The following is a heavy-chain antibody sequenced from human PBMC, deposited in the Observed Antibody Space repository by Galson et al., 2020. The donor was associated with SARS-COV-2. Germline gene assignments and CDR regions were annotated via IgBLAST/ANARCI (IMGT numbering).Heavy chain of an antibody. D-gene: IGHD3-3*01. V-gene: IGHV3-15*01. CDR2: IRSKSDGGTT. J-gene: IGHJ4*02. CDR1: GFTFSKAW. CDR3: ATRSTDEIFAPFDY. Sequence: AGSLRLSCTGSGFTFSKAWMNWIRQAPGKGLEWLGRIRSKSDGGTTDYAAPVKGRFRISRDDSKNMVDLHMDSLTTADTAVYYCATRSTDEIFAPFDYWGEGTLVTVAS.